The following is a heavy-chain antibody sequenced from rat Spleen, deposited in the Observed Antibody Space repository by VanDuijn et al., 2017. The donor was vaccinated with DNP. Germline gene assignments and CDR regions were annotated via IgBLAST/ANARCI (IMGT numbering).Heavy chain of an antibody. CDR3: TTDFERGY. Sequence: EVQLVESGGGLVQPGRSLKLSCAASGFTFSDYYMSWVRQAPTTGLEWVASISYDGVHAYYRGSVKGRFTISRDNAKSILYLQMDSLRSEDTATYYCTTDFERGYWGQGVMVTVSS. V-gene: IGHV5-20*01. CDR2: ISYDGVHA. D-gene: IGHD1-11*01. CDR1: GFTFSDYY. J-gene: IGHJ2*01.